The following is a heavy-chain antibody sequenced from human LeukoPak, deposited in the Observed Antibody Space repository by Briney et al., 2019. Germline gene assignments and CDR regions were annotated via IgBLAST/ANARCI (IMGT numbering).Heavy chain of an antibody. Sequence: GGSLRLSCAASGFTFSSYAMHWVRQAPGKGLEWVAVTSYDGSNKYYADSVKGRFTISRDNSKNTLYLQMNSLRAEDTAVYYCAFMADSSGPRYYGMDVWGQGTTVTVSS. V-gene: IGHV3-30-3*01. CDR3: AFMADSSGPRYYGMDV. CDR1: GFTFSSYA. CDR2: TSYDGSNK. D-gene: IGHD3-22*01. J-gene: IGHJ6*02.